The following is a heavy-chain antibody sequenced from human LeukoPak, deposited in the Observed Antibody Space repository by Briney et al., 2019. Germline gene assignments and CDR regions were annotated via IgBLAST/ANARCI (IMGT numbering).Heavy chain of an antibody. Sequence: GSSVKVSCKASGGTFSSYAISWVRQAPGQGLEWMGGIIPIFGTANYAQKFQGRVTITADESTSTAYMELSSLRSEDTAAYYCERVKVDYYDSSGYFVYWGQGTLVTVSS. J-gene: IGHJ4*02. CDR2: IIPIFGTA. D-gene: IGHD3-22*01. V-gene: IGHV1-69*01. CDR3: ERVKVDYYDSSGYFVY. CDR1: GGTFSSYA.